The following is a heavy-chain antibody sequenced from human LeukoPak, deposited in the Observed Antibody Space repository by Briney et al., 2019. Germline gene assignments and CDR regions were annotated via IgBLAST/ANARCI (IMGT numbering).Heavy chain of an antibody. CDR2: IYHSGST. Sequence: SETLSLTCTVSGGSISSSNWWSWVRQPPGKGLERIGEIYHSGSTNYNPSLKSRVTISVDTSKNQFSLKLSSVTAADTAVYYCARTGYDILTGYTYYFDYWGQGTLVTVSS. CDR1: GGSISSSNW. D-gene: IGHD3-9*01. CDR3: ARTGYDILTGYTYYFDY. V-gene: IGHV4-4*02. J-gene: IGHJ4*02.